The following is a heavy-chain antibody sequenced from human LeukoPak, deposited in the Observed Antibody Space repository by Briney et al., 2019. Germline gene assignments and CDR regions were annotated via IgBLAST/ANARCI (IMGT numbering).Heavy chain of an antibody. Sequence: GGSLRLSCAASGFTFDDYAMHWVRQAPGKGLEWVSGISWNSGSIGYADSVKGRFAISRDNAKNSLYLQMNRLRTEDTAVYYCARDDGGSCHPWGQGTLVTVSS. J-gene: IGHJ5*02. D-gene: IGHD1-26*01. CDR3: ARDDGGSCHP. V-gene: IGHV3-9*01. CDR1: GFTFDDYA. CDR2: ISWNSGSI.